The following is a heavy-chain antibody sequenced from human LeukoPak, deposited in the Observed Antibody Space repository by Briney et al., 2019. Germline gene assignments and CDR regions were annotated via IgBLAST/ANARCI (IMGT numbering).Heavy chain of an antibody. CDR1: GFTLSSFA. J-gene: IGHJ4*02. Sequence: GGSLRLSCEASGFTLSSFAMHWVRQAPGRGLEWVAIISHDGSNKYYADSVKGRFTISRDNSKNTLYLQMNSLRAEDTAVYYCARDGDSDYIFSYYFDYWGQGTLVTVSS. CDR3: ARDGDSDYIFSYYFDY. V-gene: IGHV3-30*04. CDR2: ISHDGSNK. D-gene: IGHD2-21*02.